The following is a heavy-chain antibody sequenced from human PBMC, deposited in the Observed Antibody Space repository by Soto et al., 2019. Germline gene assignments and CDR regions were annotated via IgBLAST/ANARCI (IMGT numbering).Heavy chain of an antibody. CDR1: GGTFSSYT. CDR2: IIPILGIA. J-gene: IGHJ4*02. CDR3: ARDSNCSGGSCRKRDYFDY. V-gene: IGHV1-69*04. D-gene: IGHD2-15*01. Sequence: SVKVSCKASGGTFSSYTISWVRQAPGQGLEWMGRIIPILGIANYAQKFQGRVTITADKSTSTAYMELSSLRSEDTAVYYCARDSNCSGGSCRKRDYFDYWGQGTLVTVSS.